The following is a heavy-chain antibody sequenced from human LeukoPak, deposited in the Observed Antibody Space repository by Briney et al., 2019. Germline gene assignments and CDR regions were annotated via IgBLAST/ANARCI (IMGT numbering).Heavy chain of an antibody. Sequence: GESLKISCKGSGYSFTSYCIGWVRQMPGKGLEWMGIIYPGDSDTRYSPSFQGQVTISADKSISTAYLQWSSLKASDTAMYYCARSLTYYYDSSGYSITYFDYWGQGTLVTVSS. V-gene: IGHV5-51*01. J-gene: IGHJ4*02. CDR2: IYPGDSDT. CDR3: ARSLTYYYDSSGYSITYFDY. CDR1: GYSFTSYC. D-gene: IGHD3-22*01.